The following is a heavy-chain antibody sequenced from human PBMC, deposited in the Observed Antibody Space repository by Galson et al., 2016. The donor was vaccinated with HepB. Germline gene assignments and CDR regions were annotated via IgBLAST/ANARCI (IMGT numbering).Heavy chain of an antibody. V-gene: IGHV3-23*01. CDR3: GRHGGFDY. D-gene: IGHD3-16*01. Sequence: SLRLSCATSGFSFSNSGMSWVRQAPGRGLEWVSGITRSGDATNYADFVKGRFTISRDNSKNTVYLYMNNLTAEDTAIDYCGRHGGFDYWGQGALVTVSS. CDR1: GFSFSNSG. J-gene: IGHJ4*02. CDR2: ITRSGDAT.